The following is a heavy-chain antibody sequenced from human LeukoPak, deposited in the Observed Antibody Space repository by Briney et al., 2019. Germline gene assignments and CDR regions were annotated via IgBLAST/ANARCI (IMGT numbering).Heavy chain of an antibody. CDR1: GFIFSDYW. CDR3: ARARPYGSDY. Sequence: GGSLRLSCAASGFIFSDYWMTWVRQAPGKGLEWVATIKKDGSEDYYVDFVRGRFTISRDNAKNSLYLQMDSLRAEDTAVYYCARARPYGSDYWGQGTLVTVS. CDR2: IKKDGSED. V-gene: IGHV3-7*04. J-gene: IGHJ4*02. D-gene: IGHD4-17*01.